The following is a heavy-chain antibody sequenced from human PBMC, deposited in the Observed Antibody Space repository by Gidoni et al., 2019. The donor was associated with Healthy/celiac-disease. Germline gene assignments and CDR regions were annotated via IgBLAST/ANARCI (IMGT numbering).Heavy chain of an antibody. CDR3: ARGEWYYYDSSGYVY. CDR2: INHSGST. Sequence: QLQLHQWGAGLLKPSETLSLTCAVYGGSFSGYYWSWIRQPPGKGLEWIGEINHSGSTNYNPSLKSRVTISVDTSKNQFSLKLSSVTAADTAVYYCARGEWYYYDSSGYVYWGQGTLVTVSS. V-gene: IGHV4-34*01. J-gene: IGHJ4*02. CDR1: GGSFSGYY. D-gene: IGHD3-22*01.